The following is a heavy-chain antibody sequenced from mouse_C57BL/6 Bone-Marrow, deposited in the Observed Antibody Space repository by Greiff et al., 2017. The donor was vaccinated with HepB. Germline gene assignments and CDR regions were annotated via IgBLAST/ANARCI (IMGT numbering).Heavy chain of an antibody. V-gene: IGHV1-53*01. CDR1: GYTFTSYW. D-gene: IGHD1-3*01. J-gene: IGHJ1*03. Sequence: VKLQQPGTELVKPGASVKLSCKASGYTFTSYWMHWVKQRPGQGLEWIGNINPSNGGTNYNEKFKSKATLTVDKSSSTAYMQLSSLTSEYSAVYYCAREIVDWYFDVWGTGTTVTVSS. CDR2: INPSNGGT. CDR3: AREIVDWYFDV.